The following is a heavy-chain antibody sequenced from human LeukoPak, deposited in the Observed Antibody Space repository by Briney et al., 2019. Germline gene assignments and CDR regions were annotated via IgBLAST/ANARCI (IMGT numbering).Heavy chain of an antibody. CDR1: GFTLITYW. Sequence: KTGGSLRLSCAASGFTLITYWMSWVRQAPGKGLEWVSSISSSSSYIYYADSVKGRFTISRDNAKNSLYLQMNSLRAEDTAVYYCARDRYSNYYYMDVWGKGTTVTVSS. J-gene: IGHJ6*03. CDR2: ISSSSSYI. V-gene: IGHV3-21*01. D-gene: IGHD3-16*02. CDR3: ARDRYSNYYYMDV.